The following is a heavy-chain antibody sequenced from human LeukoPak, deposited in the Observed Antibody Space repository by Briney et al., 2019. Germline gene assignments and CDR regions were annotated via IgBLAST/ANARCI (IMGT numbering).Heavy chain of an antibody. CDR2: ISYDGSRK. CDR3: VKDRLGEAYGMDV. CDR1: GFTFSSNG. V-gene: IGHV3-30*18. Sequence: PGRSLRLSCAASGFTFSSNGMHWVRQAPGKGLEWVAVISYDGSRKHYGDSVQGRFSISRDNSQNKVYLQKNSLRAEDTAVYYCVKDRLGEAYGMDVWGEGTTVTVSS. J-gene: IGHJ6*04. D-gene: IGHD3-10*01.